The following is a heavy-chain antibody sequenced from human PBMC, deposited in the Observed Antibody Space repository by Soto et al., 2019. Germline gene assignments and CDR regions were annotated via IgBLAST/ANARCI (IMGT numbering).Heavy chain of an antibody. CDR2: IYPGDSDT. CDR1: GYSFTSYW. CDR3: ARQALDCSSTSCYAPVSYYYYYGMDV. D-gene: IGHD2-2*01. Sequence: RESLKISCKGSGYSFTSYWIGWVRQMPGKGLEWMGIIYPGDSDTRYSPSFQGQVTISADKSISAAYLQWSSLKASDTAMYYCARQALDCSSTSCYAPVSYYYYYGMDVWGQGTTVTVSS. J-gene: IGHJ6*02. V-gene: IGHV5-51*01.